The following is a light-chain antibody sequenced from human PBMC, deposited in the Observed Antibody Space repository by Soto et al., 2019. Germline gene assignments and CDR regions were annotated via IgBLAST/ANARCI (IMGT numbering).Light chain of an antibody. CDR1: QGIRHY. J-gene: IGKJ5*01. CDR2: GAS. V-gene: IGKV1-9*01. CDR3: QQRSNWPPFT. Sequence: DIQLTQSPSFLSASVGARVTITCRASQGIRHYLAWYQQKPGKAPSLLMYGASTLHSGVPSRFSGSGSGTDFTLTISSLEPEDFAVYHCQQRSNWPPFTFGQGTRL.